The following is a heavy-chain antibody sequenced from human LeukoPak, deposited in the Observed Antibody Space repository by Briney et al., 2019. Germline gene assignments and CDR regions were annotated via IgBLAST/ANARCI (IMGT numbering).Heavy chain of an antibody. J-gene: IGHJ5*02. CDR1: GYTLTELS. Sequence: GASVKVSCKVSGYTLTELSMHWVRQAPGKGLEWMGGFDPEDGETIYAQKFQGRVTMTEDTSTDTAYMELSSLRSEDTAVYYRARGADHIVVVEGWFDPWGQGTLVTVSS. CDR2: FDPEDGET. CDR3: ARGADHIVVVEGWFDP. V-gene: IGHV1-24*01. D-gene: IGHD2-21*01.